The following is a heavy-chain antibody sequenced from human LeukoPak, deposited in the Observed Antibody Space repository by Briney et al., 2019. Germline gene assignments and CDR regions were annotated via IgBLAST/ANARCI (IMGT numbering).Heavy chain of an antibody. V-gene: IGHV4-61*02. CDR2: IYTSGST. CDR3: ARDLEYCTITSCINWFDP. D-gene: IGHD2-2*01. Sequence: SQTLSLTCTVSGGSISSGNDFWSWIRQPAGKGLEWIGRIYTSGSTNYNPSLKSRVTISLDTSKNQFSLRLSSVTAADTAVYYCARDLEYCTITSCINWFDPWGQGTLVTVSS. J-gene: IGHJ5*02. CDR1: GGSISSGNDF.